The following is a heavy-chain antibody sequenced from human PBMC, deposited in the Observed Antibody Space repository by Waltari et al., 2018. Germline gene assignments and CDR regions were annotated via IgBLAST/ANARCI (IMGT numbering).Heavy chain of an antibody. Sequence: QVQLVQSGAEVKEPGSSVKVSCKASRGTFRIYGNTWLRPAPGQGLEWMGRIIPMDGVTNYAQKFQGRVTISADKSTYTAYMELSSLTSEDTAVYFCARDLGTTVTEPYFDSWGQGTLVTVSS. V-gene: IGHV1-69*09. CDR2: IIPMDGVT. CDR1: RGTFRIYG. CDR3: ARDLGTTVTEPYFDS. J-gene: IGHJ4*02. D-gene: IGHD4-17*01.